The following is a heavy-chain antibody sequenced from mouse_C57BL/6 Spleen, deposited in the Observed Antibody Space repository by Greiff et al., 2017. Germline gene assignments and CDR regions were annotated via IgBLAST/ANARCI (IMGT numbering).Heavy chain of an antibody. V-gene: IGHV1-64*01. Sequence: QVQLQQPGAELVKPGASVKLSCKASGYTFTSYWMHWVKQRPGQGLAWIGMIHPNSGSTNYNEKFKGKATLTEDKSSSTASMQLRSLTSEDSAVYDCARNSQGYAMDYWGQGTSVTVSS. CDR1: GYTFTSYW. J-gene: IGHJ4*01. CDR3: ARNSQGYAMDY. CDR2: IHPNSGST.